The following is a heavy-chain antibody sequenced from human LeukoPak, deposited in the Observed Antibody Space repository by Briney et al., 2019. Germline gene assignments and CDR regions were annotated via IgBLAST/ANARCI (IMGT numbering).Heavy chain of an antibody. CDR3: ARGKYYDINWFDP. D-gene: IGHD3-9*01. J-gene: IGHJ5*02. CDR1: GGSISSGSYY. CDR2: IYTSGST. V-gene: IGHV4-61*02. Sequence: SETLSLTCTVSGGSISSGSYYWSWIRQPAGKGLEWIGRIYTSGSTNYNPSLKSRVTISVDTSKNQFSRKLSSVTAADTAVYYCARGKYYDINWFDPWGQGTLVTVSS.